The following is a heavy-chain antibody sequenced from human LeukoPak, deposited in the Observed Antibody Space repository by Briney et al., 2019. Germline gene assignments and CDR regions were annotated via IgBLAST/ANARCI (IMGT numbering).Heavy chain of an antibody. CDR1: GFTFSDYY. CDR2: TSSSGSTI. V-gene: IGHV3-11*01. J-gene: IGHJ6*02. D-gene: IGHD6-19*01. Sequence: GGSLRLSCAASGFTFSDYYMSWIRQAPGKGLEWVSYTSSSGSTIYYADSVKGRFTISRDNAKNSLYLQMNSLRAEDTAVYYCAGHIAVAGTLYYGMDVWGQGTTVTVSS. CDR3: AGHIAVAGTLYYGMDV.